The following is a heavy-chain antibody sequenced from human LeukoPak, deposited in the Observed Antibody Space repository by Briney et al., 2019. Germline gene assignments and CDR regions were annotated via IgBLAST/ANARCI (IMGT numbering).Heavy chain of an antibody. J-gene: IGHJ4*02. Sequence: GGSLRLSCAASGFTFSSYSMNWVRQAPGKGLEWVSSISSSSSYIYYADSVKGRFTISRDNAKNSLYLQMNSLRAEDTALYYCAKDINPYGDFYFDYWGQGTLVTVSS. V-gene: IGHV3-21*04. CDR2: ISSSSSYI. CDR1: GFTFSSYS. CDR3: AKDINPYGDFYFDY. D-gene: IGHD4-17*01.